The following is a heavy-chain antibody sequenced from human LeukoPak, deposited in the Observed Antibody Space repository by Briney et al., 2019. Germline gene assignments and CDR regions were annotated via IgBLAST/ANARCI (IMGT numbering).Heavy chain of an antibody. J-gene: IGHJ3*02. CDR1: GGSISSYY. D-gene: IGHD5-18*01. CDR2: IYYSGST. Sequence: SETLSLTCTVSGGSISSYYWSWIRQPPGKGLEWIGYIYYSGSTNYNPSLKRRVTISVDTSKNQFSLNLISVTAADTAVYYCASALYSYEAFDIWGQGTMVTVSS. V-gene: IGHV4-59*08. CDR3: ASALYSYEAFDI.